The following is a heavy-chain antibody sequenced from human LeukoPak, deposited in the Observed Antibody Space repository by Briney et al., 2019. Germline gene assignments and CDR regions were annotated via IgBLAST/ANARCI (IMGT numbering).Heavy chain of an antibody. D-gene: IGHD3-10*01. CDR3: ARGNWNYYNSGTYGMDV. Sequence: PGGSLRLSCGASGFTFRTYDMHWVRHVTGKGLEWVSTIGADAATYYPGSVKGRFTISRENAKNSFYLHMNTLRAGDTAVYFCARGNWNYYNSGTYGMDVWGQGTTVTVSS. CDR1: GFTFRTYD. J-gene: IGHJ6*02. CDR2: IGADAAT. V-gene: IGHV3-13*01.